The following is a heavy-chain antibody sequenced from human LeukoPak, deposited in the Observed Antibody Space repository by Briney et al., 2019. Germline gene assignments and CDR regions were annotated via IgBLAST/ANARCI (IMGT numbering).Heavy chain of an antibody. CDR1: GFTFSTYW. CDR3: AGGQTYYYDTSGHYPLDY. D-gene: IGHD3-22*01. V-gene: IGHV3-7*01. CDR2: IKQDGSEK. J-gene: IGHJ4*02. Sequence: GGSLRLSCAASGFTFSTYWMTWVRQAPGKGLDWVANIKQDGSEKYYVDSVKGRFTISRDNAKNSLYLQMNSLRAEDTAVYYCAGGQTYYYDTSGHYPLDYWGQGTLVTVSS.